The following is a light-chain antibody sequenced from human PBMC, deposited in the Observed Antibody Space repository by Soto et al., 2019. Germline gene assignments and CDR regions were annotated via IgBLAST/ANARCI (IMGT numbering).Light chain of an antibody. J-gene: IGKJ1*01. Sequence: DIVMTQSPDSLAVSLCERATINCKSSQSVLYSSNNKNYLAWYQQKPGQPPKLLIYWASTRESGVPDRFSGSGSGTDFTLTISSLQAEDVAVYYCQQYYSTPVTFGQGTKVDIK. CDR2: WAS. CDR3: QQYYSTPVT. V-gene: IGKV4-1*01. CDR1: QSVLYSSNNKNY.